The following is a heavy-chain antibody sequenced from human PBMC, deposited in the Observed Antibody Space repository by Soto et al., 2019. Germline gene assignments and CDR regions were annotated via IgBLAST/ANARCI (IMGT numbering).Heavy chain of an antibody. V-gene: IGHV3-23*04. J-gene: IGHJ4*02. CDR3: AKGSVFWSGYRHFDY. Sequence: VQLVESGGGVVQPGRSLRLSCAASGFTFSSYAMSWVRQAPGKGLEWVSAISGSGGSTYYADSVKGRFTISRDNSKNTLYLQLNSLRAEDTAVYYCAKGSVFWSGYRHFDYWGQGTLVTASS. CDR2: ISGSGGST. D-gene: IGHD3-3*01. CDR1: GFTFSSYA.